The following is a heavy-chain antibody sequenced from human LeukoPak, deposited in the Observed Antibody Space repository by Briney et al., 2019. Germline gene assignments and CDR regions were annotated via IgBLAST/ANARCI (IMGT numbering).Heavy chain of an antibody. CDR3: ARGGGSGSYYDRNFDY. J-gene: IGHJ4*02. V-gene: IGHV3-21*01. Sequence: GGSLRLSCAASGFTFSSYSMNWVRQAPGKGLEWVSSNSSSSSYIYYADSVKGRFTISRDNAKNSLYLQMNSLRAEDTAVYYCARGGGSGSYYDRNFDYWGQGTLVTVSS. CDR2: NSSSSSYI. D-gene: IGHD3-10*01. CDR1: GFTFSSYS.